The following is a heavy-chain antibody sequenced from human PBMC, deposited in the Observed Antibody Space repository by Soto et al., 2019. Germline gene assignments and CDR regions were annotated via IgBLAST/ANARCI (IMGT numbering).Heavy chain of an antibody. V-gene: IGHV4-30-4*01. Sequence: QVQLQESGPGLVKPSQTLSLTCTVSGGSISSGDYYWSWIRQPPGRGLEWIGYIYYSGSTYYNPSLKSRVTRSVDTSKNQFSLKLSSVTAADTAVYYCARLPILHFNYGMDVWGQGTTVTVSS. CDR2: IYYSGST. J-gene: IGHJ6*02. D-gene: IGHD2-2*01. CDR1: GGSISSGDYY. CDR3: ARLPILHFNYGMDV.